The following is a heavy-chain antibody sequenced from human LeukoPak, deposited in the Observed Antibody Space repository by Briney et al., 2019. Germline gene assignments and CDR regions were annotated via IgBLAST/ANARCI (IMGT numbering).Heavy chain of an antibody. CDR3: AREGSSSYYFDY. V-gene: IGHV1-24*01. J-gene: IGHJ4*02. Sequence: ASVKVSCKVSGYTLTEISMHWVRQAPGKGLEWMGGFDPEDGETIYAQKFQGRVTMTEDTSTDTAYMELSSPRSDDTAVYYCAREGSSSYYFDYWGQGTLVTVSS. D-gene: IGHD6-6*01. CDR1: GYTLTEIS. CDR2: FDPEDGET.